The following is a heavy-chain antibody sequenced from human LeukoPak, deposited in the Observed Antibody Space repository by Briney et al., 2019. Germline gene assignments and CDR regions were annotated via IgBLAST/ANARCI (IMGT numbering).Heavy chain of an antibody. CDR1: GFTFSSYA. CDR2: ISGSGGSA. V-gene: IGHV3-23*01. CDR3: AKLSSSYRAQSFDP. J-gene: IGHJ5*02. Sequence: GGSLRLSCAASGFTFSSYAMSWVRQAPGKGLEWVSAISGSGGSAYYADSVKGRFTISRDNSKNALYLQMSSLIAEARAVYYCAKLSSSYRAQSFDPWGQGTLVTVSS. D-gene: IGHD6-19*01.